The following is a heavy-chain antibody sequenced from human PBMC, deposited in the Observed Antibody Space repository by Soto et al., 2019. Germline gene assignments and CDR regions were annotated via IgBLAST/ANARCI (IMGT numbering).Heavy chain of an antibody. CDR2: ISSRSSTI. D-gene: IGHD2-8*01. V-gene: IGHV3-11*01. CDR1: GFTFSDYY. CDR3: ASGTYGAFFVY. Sequence: KPGGSLRLSCAASGFTFSDYYMSWIRQAPGKGLEWVSYISSRSSTIFYADTVKCRFTISRDNVKNSLYLQLNSLRAEDTEVYYCASGTYGAFFVYWGQGSLVNVSS. J-gene: IGHJ4*02.